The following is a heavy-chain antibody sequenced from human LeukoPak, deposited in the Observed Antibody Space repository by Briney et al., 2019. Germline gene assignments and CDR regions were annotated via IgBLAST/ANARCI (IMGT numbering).Heavy chain of an antibody. J-gene: IGHJ4*02. CDR3: ARARRDSSGYYALFDY. V-gene: IGHV4-59*01. CDR1: GGSISTYY. Sequence: SETLSLTCTVSGGSISTYYWSWIRQPPGKGLEWIGYIHYSGSTNYNPSLKSRVAISVDTSKNQFSLKLSSVTAADTAVYYCARARRDSSGYYALFDYWGQGTLVTVSS. D-gene: IGHD3-22*01. CDR2: IHYSGST.